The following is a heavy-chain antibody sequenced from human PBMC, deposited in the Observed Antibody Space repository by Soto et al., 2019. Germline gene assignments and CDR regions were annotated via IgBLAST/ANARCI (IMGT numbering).Heavy chain of an antibody. D-gene: IGHD2-2*01. CDR2: MNPNSGNT. CDR3: AGDQGWEIAVVQAAMMDYYGMDV. V-gene: IGHV1-8*01. J-gene: IGHJ6*02. CDR1: GYTFTSYD. Sequence: ASVKVSCKASGYTFTSYDINWVRQATGQGLEWMGWMNPNSGNTGYAQKFQGRVTMTRNTSISTAYMELSSLRSEDTAVYYCAGDQGWEIAVVQAAMMDYYGMDVWGQGTTVTVSS.